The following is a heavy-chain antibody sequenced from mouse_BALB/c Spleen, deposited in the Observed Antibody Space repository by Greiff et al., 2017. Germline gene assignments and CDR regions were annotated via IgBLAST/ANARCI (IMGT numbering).Heavy chain of an antibody. CDR1: GYTFTSYW. CDR2: IYPGDGDT. J-gene: IGHJ2*01. D-gene: IGHD1-1*01. V-gene: IGHV1-87*01. Sequence: QVQLKQSGAELARPGASVKLSCKASGYTFTSYWMQWVKQRPGQGLEWIGAIYPGDGDTRYTQKFKGKATLTADKSSSTAYMQLSSLASEDSAVYYCARHYGSRFDYWGQGTTLTVSS. CDR3: ARHYGSRFDY.